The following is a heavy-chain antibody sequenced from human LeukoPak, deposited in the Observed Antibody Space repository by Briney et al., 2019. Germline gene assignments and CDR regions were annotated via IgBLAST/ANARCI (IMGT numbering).Heavy chain of an antibody. V-gene: IGHV4-34*01. CDR3: ARETVSGDLIDY. J-gene: IGHJ4*02. CDR2: LNHSGST. Sequence: SETLSLTCTVSGGSIRSYYWSWIRQPPGKGLEWIGELNHSGSTNYNPSLKSRVTISVDTSKNQFSLKLSSVTAADTAVYYCARETVSGDLIDYWGQGTLVTVSS. CDR1: GGSIRSYY. D-gene: IGHD2-21*02.